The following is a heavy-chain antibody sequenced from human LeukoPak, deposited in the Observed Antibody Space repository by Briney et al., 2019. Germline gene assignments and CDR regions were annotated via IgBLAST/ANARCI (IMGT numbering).Heavy chain of an antibody. Sequence: GGSLRLSCAASGFIFSRYAMSWVRQAPGKGLEWVSGVSGSGGSTYYADSVKGRFTISRDNSKNTLYLQMNSLRAEDTAVYYCAKDLDIVATITGNWGQGTLVTVSS. J-gene: IGHJ4*02. CDR2: VSGSGGST. CDR1: GFIFSRYA. V-gene: IGHV3-23*01. CDR3: AKDLDIVATITGN. D-gene: IGHD5-12*01.